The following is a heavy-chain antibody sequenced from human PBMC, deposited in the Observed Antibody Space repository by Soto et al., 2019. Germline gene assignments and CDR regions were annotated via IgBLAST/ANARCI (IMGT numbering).Heavy chain of an antibody. CDR1: GGSFSGYY. CDR2: INHSGST. V-gene: IGHV4-34*01. CDR3: ARCTYYYDSSGFRTYYFDY. D-gene: IGHD3-22*01. J-gene: IGHJ4*02. Sequence: PSETLSLTCAVYGGSFSGYYWSWIRQPPGKGLEWIGEINHSGSTNYNPSLKSRVTISVDTSKNQFSLKLSSVTAADTAVYYCARCTYYYDSSGFRTYYFDYWGQGTLVTVSS.